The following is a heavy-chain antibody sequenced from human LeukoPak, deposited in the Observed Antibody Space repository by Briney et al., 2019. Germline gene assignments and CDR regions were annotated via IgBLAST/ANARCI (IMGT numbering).Heavy chain of an antibody. V-gene: IGHV4-4*07. D-gene: IGHD3-10*01. Sequence: SETLSLTCTVSGRSIRSVYWNWIRQSAGKELEWIGRIYATDLTNYNPSLKSRVTLSVDMSKNELSLTLKSVTAADTAVYYCARGFGSGTSPIDLWGQGALVTVSS. J-gene: IGHJ5*02. CDR2: IYATDLT. CDR1: GRSIRSVY. CDR3: ARGFGSGTSPIDL.